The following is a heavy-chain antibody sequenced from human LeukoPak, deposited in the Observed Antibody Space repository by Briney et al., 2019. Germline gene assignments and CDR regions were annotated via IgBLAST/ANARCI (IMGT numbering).Heavy chain of an antibody. CDR3: ARVSSGWYGY. Sequence: GGSLRLSCAASGLTFSSYGMHWVRQAPGKGLEYVSAISSNGGSTNYANSVKGRFTISRDNSKNTLYLQMGSLRTEDMAVYYCARVSSGWYGYWGQGTLVTVSS. D-gene: IGHD6-19*01. CDR1: GLTFSSYG. CDR2: ISSNGGST. J-gene: IGHJ1*01. V-gene: IGHV3-64*01.